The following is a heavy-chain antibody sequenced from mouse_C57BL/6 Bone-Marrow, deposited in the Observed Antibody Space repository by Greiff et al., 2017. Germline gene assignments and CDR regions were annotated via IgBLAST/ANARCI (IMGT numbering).Heavy chain of an antibody. J-gene: IGHJ3*01. CDR2: IDPSDSYT. CDR1: GYTFTSSW. V-gene: IGHV1-69*01. Sequence: VQLQQPGAELVMPGASVKLSCKASGYTFTSSWMHWVKQRPGQGLEWIGEIDPSDSYTNYNQKFKGKSTLTVDKSSSTAYMQLSSLTSEDSAVYYCAREGSWFAYWGQGTLVTVSA. CDR3: AREGSWFAY.